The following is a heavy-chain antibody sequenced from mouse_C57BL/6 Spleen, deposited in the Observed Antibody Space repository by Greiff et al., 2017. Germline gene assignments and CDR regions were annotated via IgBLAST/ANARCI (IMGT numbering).Heavy chain of an antibody. CDR3: ASSHYYGSSHWYFDV. Sequence: QVHVKQSGAELVKPGASVKMSCKASGYTFTSYWITWVKQRPGQGLEWIGDIYPGSGSTNYNEKFKSKATLTVDTSSSTAYMQLSSLTSEDSAVYDGASSHYYGSSHWYFDVWGTGTTVTGSS. V-gene: IGHV1-55*01. D-gene: IGHD1-1*01. CDR1: GYTFTSYW. J-gene: IGHJ1*03. CDR2: IYPGSGST.